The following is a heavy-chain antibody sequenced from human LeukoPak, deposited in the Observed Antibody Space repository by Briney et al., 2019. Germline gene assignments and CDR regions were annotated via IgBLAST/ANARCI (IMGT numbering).Heavy chain of an antibody. Sequence: SQTLSLTCTVSGGSISSGSYYWSWIRQPAGKGLEWIGRIYTSGSTSYNPSLKSRVTISVDTSKNQFSLKLSSVTAADTAVYYCARAYSSSFAPFDYWGQGTLVTVSS. V-gene: IGHV4-61*02. CDR1: GGSISSGSYY. CDR2: IYTSGST. D-gene: IGHD6-6*01. J-gene: IGHJ4*02. CDR3: ARAYSSSFAPFDY.